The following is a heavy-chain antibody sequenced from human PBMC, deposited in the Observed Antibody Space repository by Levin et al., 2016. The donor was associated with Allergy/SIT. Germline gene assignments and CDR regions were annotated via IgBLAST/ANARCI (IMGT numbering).Heavy chain of an antibody. V-gene: IGHV1-69*04. CDR1: GGTFSSYA. Sequence: SVKVSCKASGGTFSSYAISWVRQAPGQGLEWMGRIIPILGIANYAQKFQGRVTITADKSTSTAYMELSSLRSEDTAVYYCARDLWDCSGGSCYSGPFDYWGQGTLVTVSS. CDR3: ARDLWDCSGGSCYSGPFDY. J-gene: IGHJ4*02. D-gene: IGHD2-15*01. CDR2: IIPILGIA.